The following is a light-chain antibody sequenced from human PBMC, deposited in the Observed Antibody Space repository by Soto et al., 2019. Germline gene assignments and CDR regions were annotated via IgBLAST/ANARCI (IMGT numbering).Light chain of an antibody. J-gene: IGKJ1*01. V-gene: IGKV1-5*01. CDR3: QQYNSYSWT. CDR1: QSISSW. CDR2: DAS. Sequence: IQMTQSPSTLSASVGDRVTITCRASQSISSWLAWYQQKPRKAPKLLIYDASSLESGVPSRFSGSGSGTEFTLTISSLQPDDFATYYCQQYNSYSWTFGQGTKVDI.